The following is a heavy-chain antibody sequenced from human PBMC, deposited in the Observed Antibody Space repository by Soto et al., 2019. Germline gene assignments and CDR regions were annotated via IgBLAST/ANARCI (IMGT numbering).Heavy chain of an antibody. CDR3: ARRGPYYDFWSGQPNAFDI. Sequence: QVQLVQSGAEVKKPGSSVKVSCKASGGTFSSYAIGWVRQAPGQGLEWMGGIIPIFGTANYAQKFQGRVTITADESTSTAYMELSSLRSEDTAVYYCARRGPYYDFWSGQPNAFDIWGQGTMATVSS. CDR2: IIPIFGTA. CDR1: GGTFSSYA. V-gene: IGHV1-69*01. J-gene: IGHJ3*02. D-gene: IGHD3-3*01.